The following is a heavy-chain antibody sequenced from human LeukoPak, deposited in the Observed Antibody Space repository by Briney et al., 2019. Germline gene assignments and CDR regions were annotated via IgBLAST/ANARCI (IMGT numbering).Heavy chain of an antibody. Sequence: GGSLRLSCAASGFTFSNYAMSWVRQAPGKGLEWVSGVSGSGGSTHYADSVKGRFTLSRDNSKNTLYLQMNSLRAEDTAVYYCAKALGYCTNGVCTDKFDYWGQGTLVTVSS. V-gene: IGHV3-23*01. D-gene: IGHD2-8*01. CDR1: GFTFSNYA. CDR2: VSGSGGST. CDR3: AKALGYCTNGVCTDKFDY. J-gene: IGHJ4*02.